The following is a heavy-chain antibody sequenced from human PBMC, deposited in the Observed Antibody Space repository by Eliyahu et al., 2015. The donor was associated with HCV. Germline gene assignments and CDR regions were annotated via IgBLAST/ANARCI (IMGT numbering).Heavy chain of an antibody. V-gene: IGHV2-5*02. Sequence: QITLKESGPTLVKPTQTLTLTCTFSGFSLSTTGVGVGWIRQPPGKALEWLALLYWDDDNRYSPSLKSRITITKDTSKNQAVLTMTNMDPVDTATYYCAHSRHSDGSGFYRYFDYWGQGTLVTVSS. CDR2: LYWDDDN. J-gene: IGHJ4*02. CDR1: GFSLSTTGVG. CDR3: AHSRHSDGSGFYRYFDY. D-gene: IGHD2-15*01.